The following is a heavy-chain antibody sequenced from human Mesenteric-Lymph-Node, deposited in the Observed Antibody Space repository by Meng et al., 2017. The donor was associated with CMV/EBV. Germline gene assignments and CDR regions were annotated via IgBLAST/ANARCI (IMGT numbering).Heavy chain of an antibody. J-gene: IGHJ4*02. CDR3: AKDSTAAGTFDY. D-gene: IGHD6-13*01. CDR1: GFTFSLYA. Sequence: GGSLRLSCAGSGFTFSLYAMSWVRQAPGQGLEWVSVIDIGDSNTFYADSVKGRFTISRDNSKNTLYLQMNSLRAEDTAVYYCAKDSTAAGTFDYWGQGTLVTVSS. CDR2: IDIGDSNT. V-gene: IGHV3-23*03.